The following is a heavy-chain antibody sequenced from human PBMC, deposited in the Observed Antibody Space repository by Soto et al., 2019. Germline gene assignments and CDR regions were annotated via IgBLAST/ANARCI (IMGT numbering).Heavy chain of an antibody. CDR1: GYSFTSYW. CDR3: AKATATGGGAFDI. J-gene: IGHJ3*02. D-gene: IGHD2-8*02. V-gene: IGHV5-51*01. Sequence: GASLKISCKGSGYSFTSYWIGWVRQMPGKGLEWMGIIYPGDSDTRYSPSFQGQVTISRDSSQNTVYLQMNSLTAGDTALYYCAKATATGGGAFDICGQGTMVTVSS. CDR2: IYPGDSDT.